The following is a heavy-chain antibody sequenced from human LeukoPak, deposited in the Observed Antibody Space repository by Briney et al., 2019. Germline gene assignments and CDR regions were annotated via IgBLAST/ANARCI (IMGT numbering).Heavy chain of an antibody. V-gene: IGHV4-31*03. CDR1: GGSISSGGYY. D-gene: IGHD2-21*02. CDR3: ARVVQYCGGDCYSFNDY. Sequence: PSQTLSLTCTVSGGSISSGGYYWSWIRQHPGKGLEWIGYIYYSGSTYYNPSLKSRVTISVDTSKNQFSLKLSSVTAADTAVYYCARVVQYCGGDCYSFNDYWGQGTLVTVSS. J-gene: IGHJ4*02. CDR2: IYYSGST.